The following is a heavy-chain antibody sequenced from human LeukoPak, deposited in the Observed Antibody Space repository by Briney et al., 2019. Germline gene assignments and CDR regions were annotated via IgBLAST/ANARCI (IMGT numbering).Heavy chain of an antibody. Sequence: PSETLSLTCTVSGGSISSYYWSWIRQPPGKGLEWIGYIYYSGSTNYNPSLKSRVTISVDTSKNQFSLKLSSVTAADTAVYYCASSSSSWYKGYYFDYWGQGTLVTVSS. CDR3: ASSSSSWYKGYYFDY. J-gene: IGHJ4*02. V-gene: IGHV4-59*01. CDR1: GGSISSYY. CDR2: IYYSGST. D-gene: IGHD6-13*01.